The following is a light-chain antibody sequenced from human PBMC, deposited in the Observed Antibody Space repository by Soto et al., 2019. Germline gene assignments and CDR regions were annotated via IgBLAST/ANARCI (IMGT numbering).Light chain of an antibody. V-gene: IGKV3-11*01. CDR1: QSVSSY. CDR3: QQRSNWPLT. CDR2: DAS. J-gene: IGKJ4*01. Sequence: EIVLTQSPATLSLSPGERATLSCRASQSVSSYLAWYQQRPGQAPRLLMYDASNRATGIPARFSGSGSGTDFPLTISGLEPEDFALYYCQQRSNWPLTFGGGTKVEI.